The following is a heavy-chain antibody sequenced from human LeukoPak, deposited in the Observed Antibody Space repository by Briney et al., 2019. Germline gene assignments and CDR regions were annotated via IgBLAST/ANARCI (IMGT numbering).Heavy chain of an antibody. CDR3: ARASYYYYYMDV. J-gene: IGHJ6*03. Sequence: GGSLRLSCAASGFTFDEFAMHWVRQAPGKGLEWVSGIGTAGDTYYPGSVKGRFTISRENAKNSLYLQMNSLRAGDTAVYYCARASYYYYYMDVWGKGTTVTVSS. CDR2: IGTAGDT. V-gene: IGHV3-13*01. CDR1: GFTFDEFA.